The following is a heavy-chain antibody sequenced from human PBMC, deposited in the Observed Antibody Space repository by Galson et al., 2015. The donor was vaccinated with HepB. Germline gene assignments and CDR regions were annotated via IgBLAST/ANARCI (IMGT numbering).Heavy chain of an antibody. CDR2: IWYDGSNK. J-gene: IGHJ6*03. V-gene: IGHV3-33*01. Sequence: SLRLSCAASGFTFSSYGMHWVRQAPGKGLEWVAVIWYDGSNKYYADSVKGRFTISRDNSKNTLYLQMNSLRAEDTAVYYCAREGAIRSYYYYYMDVWGKGTTVTVSS. CDR3: AREGAIRSYYYYYMDV. CDR1: GFTFSSYG. D-gene: IGHD2-2*02.